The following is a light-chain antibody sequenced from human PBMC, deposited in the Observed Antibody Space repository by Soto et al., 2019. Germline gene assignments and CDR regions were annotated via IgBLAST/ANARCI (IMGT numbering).Light chain of an antibody. CDR1: SSDVGGYDS. CDR3: SSYTSSSTLV. Sequence: QSVLTQPASVCGSPGQSITISCTGTSSDVGGYDSVSWYQQHPGKAPKLMIYDVNNRPSGVSTRFSGSKSGNTASLTISGLQTEDEADYYCSSYTSSSTLVFGGGTKLTVL. V-gene: IGLV2-14*03. J-gene: IGLJ2*01. CDR2: DVN.